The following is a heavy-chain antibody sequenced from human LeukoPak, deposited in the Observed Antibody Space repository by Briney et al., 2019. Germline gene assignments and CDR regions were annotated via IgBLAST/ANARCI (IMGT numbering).Heavy chain of an antibody. CDR1: GGSISRYY. CDR3: ASGYYIPSRFDY. Sequence: SETLSLTCTVSGGSISRYYWNWIRQPPGKGLEWIGYIYYSGSTNYNPSLKSRVTISVDKSKNQFSLKLTSVTAADTAVYYCASGYYIPSRFDYWGQGTLVTVSS. V-gene: IGHV4-59*01. CDR2: IYYSGST. D-gene: IGHD3-3*01. J-gene: IGHJ4*02.